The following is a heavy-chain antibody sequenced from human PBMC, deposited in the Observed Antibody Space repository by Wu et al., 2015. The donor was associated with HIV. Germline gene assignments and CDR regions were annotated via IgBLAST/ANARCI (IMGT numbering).Heavy chain of an antibody. Sequence: QVQLVQSGAEVREPGTSVNLSCTTSGYIFTKNFLHWVRQAPGQGLEWIAILNPVTGNSGYAQKFRGRVSMSRDTSTSTVYMELSRLRSDDTAVYYCASTITMVRGVLALGWYWGQGTLVTVSS. D-gene: IGHD3-10*01. CDR1: GYIFTKNF. V-gene: IGHV1-46*01. J-gene: IGHJ4*02. CDR3: ASTITMVRGVLALGWY. CDR2: LNPVTGNS.